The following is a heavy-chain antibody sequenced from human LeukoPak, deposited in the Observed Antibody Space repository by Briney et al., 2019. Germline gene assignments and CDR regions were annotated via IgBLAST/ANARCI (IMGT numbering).Heavy chain of an antibody. V-gene: IGHV4-61*01. CDR1: GGSVSSGSYY. J-gene: IGHJ4*02. CDR2: IYYSGST. Sequence: PSETLSLTCTVSGGSVSSGSYYWSWIRQPPGKGLEWIGYIYYSGSTYYNPSLKSRVTISVDTSKNQFSLKLSSVTAADTAVYYCARASGRGGSWYFVDYWGQGTLVTVSS. CDR3: ARASGRGGSWYFVDY. D-gene: IGHD6-13*01.